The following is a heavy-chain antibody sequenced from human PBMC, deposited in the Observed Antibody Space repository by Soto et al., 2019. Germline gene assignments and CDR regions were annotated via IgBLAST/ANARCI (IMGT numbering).Heavy chain of an antibody. V-gene: IGHV3-23*01. Sequence: EVQLLESGGDLVQPGGSLRLSCAVSGLTFSNYAMSWVRQAPGKGLEWVSAISGSGGTTNYADSVKGRFTISRDNSKNTLYLQMNSLRAEDTAVYYCAKVVGNDFYWGQGTLVTVSS. CDR1: GLTFSNYA. D-gene: IGHD3-3*01. J-gene: IGHJ4*02. CDR2: ISGSGGTT. CDR3: AKVVGNDFY.